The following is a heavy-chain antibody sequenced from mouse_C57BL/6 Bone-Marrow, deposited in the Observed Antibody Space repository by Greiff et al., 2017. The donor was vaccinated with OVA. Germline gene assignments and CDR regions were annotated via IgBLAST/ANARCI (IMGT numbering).Heavy chain of an antibody. V-gene: IGHV1-81*01. J-gene: IGHJ2*01. CDR2: IYPRSGNT. CDR1: GYTFTSYG. CDR3: TRVRWDDSFDN. D-gene: IGHD2-13*01. Sequence: QVQLQQPGAELARPGASVKLSCKASGYTFTSYGISWVKQRTGQGLEWIGEIYPRSGNTYYNEKFKGKATLTADKSSSTAYMELRSLTSEDSAFYCCTRVRWDDSFDNWGQGTTLTVSS.